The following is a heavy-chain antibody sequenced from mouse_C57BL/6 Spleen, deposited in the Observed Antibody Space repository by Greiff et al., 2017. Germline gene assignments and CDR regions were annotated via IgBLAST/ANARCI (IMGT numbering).Heavy chain of an antibody. CDR1: GYTFTSYW. J-gene: IGHJ2*01. CDR3: ARDFHYYGSSYNYFDY. D-gene: IGHD1-1*01. Sequence: QVQLQQPGAELVRPGSSVKLSCKASGYTFTSYWMHWVKQRPIQGLEWIGNIDPSDSETHYNQKFKDKATLTVDKSSSTAYMQLSSLTAEDSAVYYCARDFHYYGSSYNYFDYWGQGTTLTVSS. V-gene: IGHV1-52*01. CDR2: IDPSDSET.